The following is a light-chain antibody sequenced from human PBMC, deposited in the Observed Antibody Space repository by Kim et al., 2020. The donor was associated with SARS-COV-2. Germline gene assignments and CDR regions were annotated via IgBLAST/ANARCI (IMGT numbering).Light chain of an antibody. Sequence: SYELTQPPSVSVSPGQTASITCSGHLLGDKFGCWYQQKPGQSPVLLIYQDNKRPSGIPERFSGSKSGNTATLTISGTQAMDEADYYCQAWDTSTAVFGTG. V-gene: IGLV3-1*01. CDR1: LLGDKF. CDR2: QDN. CDR3: QAWDTSTAV. J-gene: IGLJ1*01.